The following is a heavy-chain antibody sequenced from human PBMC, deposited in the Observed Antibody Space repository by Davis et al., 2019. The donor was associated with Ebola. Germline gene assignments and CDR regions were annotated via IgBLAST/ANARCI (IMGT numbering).Heavy chain of an antibody. J-gene: IGHJ4*02. CDR1: GFTFSSYG. V-gene: IGHV3-30*02. Sequence: GESLKISCAASGFTFSSYGMHWVRQAPGKGLEWVAVIWYDGSKKYYADSVKGRFTISRDNSDNTLYLQMNNLRGDDTAVYYCAQEYCSNSGSYCTVFDHWGQGTLVTVSS. CDR2: IWYDGSKK. D-gene: IGHD3-10*01. CDR3: AQEYCSNSGSYCTVFDH.